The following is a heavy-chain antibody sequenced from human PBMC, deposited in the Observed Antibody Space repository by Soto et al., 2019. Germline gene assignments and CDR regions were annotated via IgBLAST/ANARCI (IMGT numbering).Heavy chain of an antibody. Sequence: ASVKVSCKASGYTFTSYGISWVRQAPGQGLEWMGWISAYNGNTNYAQKLQGRVTMTTDTSTSTAYMELRSLRSDDTAVYYCARDLRDDFWSGYYSSRGMNVWGQGTTVTVS. CDR2: ISAYNGNT. D-gene: IGHD3-3*01. CDR1: GYTFTSYG. CDR3: ARDLRDDFWSGYYSSRGMNV. J-gene: IGHJ6*02. V-gene: IGHV1-18*01.